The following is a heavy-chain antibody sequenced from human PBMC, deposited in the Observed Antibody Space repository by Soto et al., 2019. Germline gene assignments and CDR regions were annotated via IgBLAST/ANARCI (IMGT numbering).Heavy chain of an antibody. V-gene: IGHV3-15*01. CDR1: GFTFSNAW. CDR2: IKSKTDGGTT. D-gene: IGHD6-19*01. Sequence: EVQLVESGGGLVKPGGSLRLSCAASGFTFSNAWMSWVRQAPGKGLEWVGRIKSKTDGGTTDYAAPVKGRFTISRDDSKNTLYPQMNSPKTEDTAVYYCTFGPVAGRDYWGQGTLVTVSS. CDR3: TFGPVAGRDY. J-gene: IGHJ4*02.